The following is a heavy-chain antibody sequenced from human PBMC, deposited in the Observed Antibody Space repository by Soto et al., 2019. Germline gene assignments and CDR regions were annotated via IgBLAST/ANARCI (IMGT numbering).Heavy chain of an antibody. V-gene: IGHV1-69*06. CDR2: IIPIFGTA. Sequence: ASVKVSCKASGGTFSSYAISWVRQAPGQGLEWMGGIIPIFGTANYAQKFQGRVTITADKSTSTAYMELSSLRSEDTAVYYCARITYYYDSSGYYPGGWFDPWGQGTLVTVSS. CDR3: ARITYYYDSSGYYPGGWFDP. CDR1: GGTFSSYA. J-gene: IGHJ5*02. D-gene: IGHD3-22*01.